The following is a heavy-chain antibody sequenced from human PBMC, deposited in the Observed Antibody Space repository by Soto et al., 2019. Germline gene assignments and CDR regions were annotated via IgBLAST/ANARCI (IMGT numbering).Heavy chain of an antibody. CDR1: GGTFSSYA. CDR2: IIPIFGTA. V-gene: IGHV1-69*12. Sequence: QVQLVQSGAEVTKPGSSVKVSCKASGGTFSSYAISWVRQAPGQGLEWMGGIIPIFGTANYAPKFQGRVTITADDSTSTAYMELSSLRSEDTAVYYCARDDYGDYLGDFNPSGQGTLVTVSS. CDR3: ARDDYGDYLGDFNP. J-gene: IGHJ5*02. D-gene: IGHD4-17*01.